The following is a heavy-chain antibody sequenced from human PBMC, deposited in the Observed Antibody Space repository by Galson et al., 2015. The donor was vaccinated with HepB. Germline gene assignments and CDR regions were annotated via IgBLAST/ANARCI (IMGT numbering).Heavy chain of an antibody. V-gene: IGHV1-46*01. J-gene: IGHJ4*02. CDR2: INPSGGST. CDR3: ARVPIVVVPAARYFDY. CDR1: GYTFTSYY. Sequence: SVKVSCKASGYTFTSYYMHWVRQAPGQGLEWMGIINPSGGSTSYAQKFQGRVTMTRDTSTSTVYMELSSLRSEDTAVYYCARVPIVVVPAARYFDYWGQGTLVTVSS. D-gene: IGHD2-2*01.